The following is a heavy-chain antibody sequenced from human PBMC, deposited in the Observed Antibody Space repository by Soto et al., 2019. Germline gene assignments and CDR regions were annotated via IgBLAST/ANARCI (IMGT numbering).Heavy chain of an antibody. D-gene: IGHD6-13*01. CDR3: ARYNAASGTYYFDF. CDR1: GTSVRGTYR. J-gene: IGHJ4*02. Sequence: PSETQSHTGAVSGTSVRGTYRWSWNRQPPGKGPEWIGEINHRGSANYNPSLKSRVTISVDISKSQFSLRLTSVTAADTAVYYCARYNAASGTYYFDFWGQGALVTVSS. V-gene: IGHV4-4*02. CDR2: INHRGSA.